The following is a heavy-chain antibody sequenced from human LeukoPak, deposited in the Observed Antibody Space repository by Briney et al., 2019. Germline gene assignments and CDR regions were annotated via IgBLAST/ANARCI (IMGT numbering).Heavy chain of an antibody. D-gene: IGHD3-10*01. Sequence: PGGSLRLSCAASGFTFSSYGMHWVRQAPGKGLEWVAVIWYDGSNKYYADSVKGRFTISRDNSKNTLYLQMNSLRAEDTAVYYCARAVVQWHGVINYWGQGTLVTVSS. V-gene: IGHV3-33*01. CDR3: ARAVVQWHGVINY. CDR1: GFTFSSYG. CDR2: IWYDGSNK. J-gene: IGHJ4*02.